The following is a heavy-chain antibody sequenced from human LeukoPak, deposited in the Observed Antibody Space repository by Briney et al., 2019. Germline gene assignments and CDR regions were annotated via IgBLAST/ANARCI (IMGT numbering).Heavy chain of an antibody. J-gene: IGHJ4*02. Sequence: GGSLRLSCAASGFTFTSFGMHWVRQAPGKGLEWVAFIRNDGDVIYYADSVKGRFTISRDNSKNTLYLQMNSLRAEDTAVYYCAKGAWDSGTCSDYWGQGTLVTVSS. CDR3: AKGAWDSGTCSDY. D-gene: IGHD5-12*01. CDR1: GFTFTSFG. CDR2: IRNDGDVI. V-gene: IGHV3-30*02.